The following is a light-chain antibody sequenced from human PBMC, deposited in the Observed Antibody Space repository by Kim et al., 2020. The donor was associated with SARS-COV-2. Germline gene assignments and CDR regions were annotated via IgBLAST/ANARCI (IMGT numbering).Light chain of an antibody. Sequence: GQSITFSCTRTSSDVGGYNYVSWYQQHPGKAPQLIIYDVSNRPSGVSNRFSGSKSGNTASLTISGLQAEDEADYYCSSYTSSSTLVFGGGTQLTVL. J-gene: IGLJ3*02. CDR2: DVS. CDR3: SSYTSSSTLV. CDR1: SSDVGGYNY. V-gene: IGLV2-14*03.